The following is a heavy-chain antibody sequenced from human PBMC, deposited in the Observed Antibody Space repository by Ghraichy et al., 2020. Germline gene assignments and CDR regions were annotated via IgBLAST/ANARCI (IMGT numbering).Heavy chain of an antibody. CDR1: GYTFTSYD. J-gene: IGHJ6*02. D-gene: IGHD3-3*01. CDR3: ARGAYYDFWSGIYGMDV. CDR2: MNPNSGNT. V-gene: IGHV1-8*01. Sequence: ASVKVSCKASGYTFTSYDINWVRQATEQGLEWMGWMNPNSGNTGYAQKFQGRVTMTRNTSISTAYMELSSLRSEDTAVYYCARGAYYDFWSGIYGMDVWGQGTTVTVSS.